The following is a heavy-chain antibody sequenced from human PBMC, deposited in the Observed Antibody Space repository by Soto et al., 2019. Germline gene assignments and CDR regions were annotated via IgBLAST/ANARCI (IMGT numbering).Heavy chain of an antibody. V-gene: IGHV4-34*01. CDR3: ARASGGGHDY. J-gene: IGHJ4*02. CDR2: INHSGST. Sequence: SETLSLTCAVYGGSFSGYYWSWIRQPPGKGLEWIGEINHSGSTNYNPSLKSRVTISVDTSKNQFSLKLSSVTAADTAVYYCARASGGGHDYWGQGTLVTVSS. D-gene: IGHD3-10*01. CDR1: GGSFSGYY.